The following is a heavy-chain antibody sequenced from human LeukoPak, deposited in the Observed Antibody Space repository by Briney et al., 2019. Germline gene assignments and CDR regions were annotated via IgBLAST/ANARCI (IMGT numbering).Heavy chain of an antibody. CDR3: VTETAVTAWGY. V-gene: IGHV3-20*04. Sequence: PGGSLRLSCAASGFTFDDYDMNWVRQGPGKGLEWVSTINWNGANRGYADSVKGRFTVSRDNAKNSLFLQMNSLRAEDTAMYYCVTETAVTAWGYWGQGTLVTVSS. CDR1: GFTFDDYD. J-gene: IGHJ4*02. CDR2: INWNGANR. D-gene: IGHD4-17*01.